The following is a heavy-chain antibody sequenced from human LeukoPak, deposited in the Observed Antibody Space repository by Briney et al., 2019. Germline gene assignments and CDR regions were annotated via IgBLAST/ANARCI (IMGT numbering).Heavy chain of an antibody. V-gene: IGHV4-59*01. J-gene: IGHJ1*01. Sequence: SETLSLTCTVSGGSISRYYWSWLRQPPGKGLEWIGYIYYSGSNNYNPSLKSRVTISVDTSKNQFSLKLSSVTAADTAVYYCARGYYDSSGYYFPADYFQHWGQGTLVTVSS. D-gene: IGHD3-22*01. CDR3: ARGYYDSSGYYFPADYFQH. CDR2: IYYSGSN. CDR1: GGSISRYY.